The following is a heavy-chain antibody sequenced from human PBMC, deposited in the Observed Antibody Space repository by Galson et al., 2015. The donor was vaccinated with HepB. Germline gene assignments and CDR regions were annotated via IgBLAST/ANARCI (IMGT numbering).Heavy chain of an antibody. V-gene: IGHV3-30*18. J-gene: IGHJ6*03. CDR1: GFTFSSYG. CDR3: AKRGSGSYSPYYYYRDV. Sequence: SLRLSCAASGFTFSSYGMHWVRQAPGKGLEWVAVISYDGSNKYYADSVKGRFTISRDNSKNTLYLQMNSLRAEDTAVYYCAKRGSGSYSPYYYYRDVWGKGTAVAVSS. CDR2: ISYDGSNK. D-gene: IGHD1-26*01.